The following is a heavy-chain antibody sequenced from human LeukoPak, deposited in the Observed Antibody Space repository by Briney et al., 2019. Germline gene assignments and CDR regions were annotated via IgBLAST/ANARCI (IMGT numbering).Heavy chain of an antibody. V-gene: IGHV4-4*09. CDR3: ARVGFDVDTAMVQPFDP. CDR1: GGSISSYY. D-gene: IGHD5-18*01. J-gene: IGHJ5*02. Sequence: PSETLSLTCTVSGGSISSYYWSWIRQPPGKGLEWIGYIYTSGSTNYNPSLQSRVTISVDTSKNQFSLKLSSVTAADTAVYYCARVGFDVDTAMVQPFDPWGQGTLVTVSS. CDR2: IYTSGST.